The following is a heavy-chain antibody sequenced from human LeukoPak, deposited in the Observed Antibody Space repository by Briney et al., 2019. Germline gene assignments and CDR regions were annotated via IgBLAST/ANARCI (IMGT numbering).Heavy chain of an antibody. CDR2: ISWNSGSI. CDR3: AKGQSYSSSSGFDY. Sequence: SLRLSCAASGFTFSSYEMNWVRQAPGKGLEWVSGISWNSGSIGYADSVKGRFTISRDNAKNSLYLQMNSLRAEDMALYYCAKGQSYSSSSGFDYWGQGTLVTVSS. D-gene: IGHD6-6*01. CDR1: GFTFSSYE. J-gene: IGHJ4*02. V-gene: IGHV3-9*03.